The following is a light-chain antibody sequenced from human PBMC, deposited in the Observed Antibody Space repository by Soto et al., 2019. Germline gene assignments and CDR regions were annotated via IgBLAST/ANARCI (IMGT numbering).Light chain of an antibody. Sequence: QSVLTQPASVSGSPGQSITISCTGTSSDVGTYNLVSWYQQCPGKAPKLMIYEGTKRPSGVSNRFSGSKSGNTASLTISGLQAEDEADYYCCSYAGSSTHVVFGGGTKPTVL. V-gene: IGLV2-23*01. CDR3: CSYAGSSTHVV. CDR1: SSDVGTYNL. J-gene: IGLJ2*01. CDR2: EGT.